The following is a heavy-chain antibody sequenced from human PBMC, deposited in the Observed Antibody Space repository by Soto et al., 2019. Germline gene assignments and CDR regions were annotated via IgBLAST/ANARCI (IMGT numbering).Heavy chain of an antibody. CDR3: ARAYGSGSIGYYYGMDV. Sequence: PSETLSLTCTVSGGSISSYYWSWIRQPPGKGLEWIGYIYCSGSTNYNPSLKSRVTISVDTSKNQFSLKLSSVTAADTAVYYCARAYGSGSIGYYYGMDVWGQGTTVTVSS. J-gene: IGHJ6*02. D-gene: IGHD3-10*01. CDR2: IYCSGST. V-gene: IGHV4-59*01. CDR1: GGSISSYY.